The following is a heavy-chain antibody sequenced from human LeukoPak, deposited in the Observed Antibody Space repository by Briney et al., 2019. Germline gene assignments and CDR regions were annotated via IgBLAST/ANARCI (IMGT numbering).Heavy chain of an antibody. CDR2: INSDGSGT. J-gene: IGHJ3*02. D-gene: IGHD3-16*01. V-gene: IGHV3-74*01. Sequence: GGSLRLSCGASGFTFSRYWMHWVRPAPGMGLLWVSRINSDGSGTTYADSVKGRVSISRDNAKNTLYLQMNSLRAEDAAVYYCARGKDGVWAFDIWGQGTMVTVSS. CDR3: ARGKDGVWAFDI. CDR1: GFTFSRYW.